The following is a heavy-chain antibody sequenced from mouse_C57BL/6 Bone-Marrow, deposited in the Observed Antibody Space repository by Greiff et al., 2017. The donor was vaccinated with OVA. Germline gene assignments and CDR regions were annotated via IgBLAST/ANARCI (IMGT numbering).Heavy chain of an antibody. Sequence: VQLQQSGAELVRPGASVKLSCTASGFNIKDDYMHWVKQRPEQGLEWIGWIDPENGDTEYASKFQGKATITADTSSNTAYLQLSSLTSEDTAVYYCTTGLGRVWFAYWGQGTLVTVSA. CDR1: GFNIKDDY. D-gene: IGHD4-1*01. CDR2: IDPENGDT. J-gene: IGHJ3*01. CDR3: TTGLGRVWFAY. V-gene: IGHV14-4*01.